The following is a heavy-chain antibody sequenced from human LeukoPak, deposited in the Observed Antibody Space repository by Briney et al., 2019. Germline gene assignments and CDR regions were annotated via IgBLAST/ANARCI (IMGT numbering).Heavy chain of an antibody. J-gene: IGHJ6*02. CDR3: AKERLDAVTNYYYYGMDV. Sequence: GGSLRLSCAASGFTFSSYGMHWVRQAPGKGLEWVAVISYDGSNKYYADSVKGRFTISRDNSKNTLYLQMNSLRAEDTAVYYCAKERLDAVTNYYYYGMDVWGQGTTVTVSS. V-gene: IGHV3-30*18. D-gene: IGHD5-18*01. CDR1: GFTFSSYG. CDR2: ISYDGSNK.